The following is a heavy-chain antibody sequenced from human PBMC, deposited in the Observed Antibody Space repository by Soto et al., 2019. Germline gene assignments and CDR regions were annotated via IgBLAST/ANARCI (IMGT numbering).Heavy chain of an antibody. J-gene: IGHJ5*02. D-gene: IGHD3-10*01. V-gene: IGHV3-48*01. CDR3: ARGKEYNWFDP. CDR2: ISSSSSTI. Sequence: PGGSLRLSCAASGFTFSSYSMNWVRQAPGKGLEWVSYISSSSSTIYYTDSVKGRFTISRDNAKNSLYLQMNSLRAEDTAVYYCARGKEYNWFDPWGQGTLVTVSS. CDR1: GFTFSSYS.